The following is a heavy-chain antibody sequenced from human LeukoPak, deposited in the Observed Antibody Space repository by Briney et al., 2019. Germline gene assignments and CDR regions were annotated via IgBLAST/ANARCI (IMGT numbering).Heavy chain of an antibody. V-gene: IGHV4-39*01. J-gene: IGHJ4*02. Sequence: PSETPSLTCTVSGGSISSSSYYWGWTRQPPGKGLEWIGSIYYSGSTYYYPSLKTRVTTSADTSKTQFSPQMSSVTAADTAVYYCAGRWIQLWPYCDYGGQGTLVTVSS. CDR3: AGRWIQLWPYCDY. CDR2: IYYSGST. CDR1: GGSISSSSYY. D-gene: IGHD5-18*01.